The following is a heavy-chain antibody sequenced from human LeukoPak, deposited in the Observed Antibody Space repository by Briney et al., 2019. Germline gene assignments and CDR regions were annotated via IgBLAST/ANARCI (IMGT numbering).Heavy chain of an antibody. CDR1: GFTFSSYA. J-gene: IGHJ4*02. D-gene: IGHD3-22*01. V-gene: IGHV3-64D*06. CDR2: ISSNGDST. Sequence: GGSLRLSCSASGFTFSSYAMHWVRQAPGKGLEDVSAISSNGDSTYYADSVKGRFTISRDNSKNTLYLQMSSLRAEDTAVYYCVKGLRYYDSSDTFDYWGQGTLVTVSS. CDR3: VKGLRYYDSSDTFDY.